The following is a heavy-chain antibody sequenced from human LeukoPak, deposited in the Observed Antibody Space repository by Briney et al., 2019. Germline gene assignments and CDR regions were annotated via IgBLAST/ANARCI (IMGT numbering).Heavy chain of an antibody. D-gene: IGHD2-2*01. CDR1: GGSFSGYY. CDR3: ARAPGYCSSTSCRSRRYGMDV. Sequence: SETLSLTCAVYGGSFSGYYWSWIRQPPGKGLEWIGEINHSGSTNYNPSLKSRVTISVDTSKNQFSLKLSSVTAADTAVYYCARAPGYCSSTSCRSRRYGMDVWGQGTTVTVS. V-gene: IGHV4-34*01. J-gene: IGHJ6*02. CDR2: INHSGST.